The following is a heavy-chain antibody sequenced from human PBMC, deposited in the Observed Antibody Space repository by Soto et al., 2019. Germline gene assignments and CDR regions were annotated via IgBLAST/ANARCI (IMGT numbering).Heavy chain of an antibody. Sequence: EVQVLGSGGGSVQPGGSLRLSCAASGFTFSNFAMSWVRHAPGNGLEWVSEISGSTGTTYYADSVKGRFIISRDNSNNTFHLQMNSLGAEDTAVYYCAKDTSSSPYYLDVWGKGTAGTVSS. CDR3: AKDTSSSPYYLDV. V-gene: IGHV3-23*01. J-gene: IGHJ6*03. CDR2: ISGSTGTT. CDR1: GFTFSNFA. D-gene: IGHD2-2*01.